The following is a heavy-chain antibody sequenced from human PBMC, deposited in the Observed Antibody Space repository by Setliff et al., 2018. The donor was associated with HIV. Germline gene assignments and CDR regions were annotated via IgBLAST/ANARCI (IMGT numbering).Heavy chain of an antibody. D-gene: IGHD7-27*01. Sequence: SVKVSCKASGYTFTSYGISWVRQAPGQGLEWMGRIIPILGIANYAQRFQGKVTITADKSTSTAYMELSSLRSEDTAVYYCARGGSDWGAFDIWGQGTMVTVSS. V-gene: IGHV1-69*04. J-gene: IGHJ3*02. CDR3: ARGGSDWGAFDI. CDR1: GYTFTSYG. CDR2: IIPILGIA.